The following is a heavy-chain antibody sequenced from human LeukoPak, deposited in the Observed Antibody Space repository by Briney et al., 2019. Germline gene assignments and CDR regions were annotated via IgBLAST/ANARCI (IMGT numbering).Heavy chain of an antibody. D-gene: IGHD4-17*01. Sequence: GGSLRLSCAASGFTFSDYYMSWIRQAPGKGLEWVSYISSSGSTIYYADSVKGRFTISRDNAKNSLYLQMNSLRAEDTAVYYCARVGIEDYGDYAGGRNWTPSTDYYFDYWGQGTLVTVSS. CDR3: ARVGIEDYGDYAGGRNWTPSTDYYFDY. CDR1: GFTFSDYY. CDR2: ISSSGSTI. V-gene: IGHV3-11*01. J-gene: IGHJ4*02.